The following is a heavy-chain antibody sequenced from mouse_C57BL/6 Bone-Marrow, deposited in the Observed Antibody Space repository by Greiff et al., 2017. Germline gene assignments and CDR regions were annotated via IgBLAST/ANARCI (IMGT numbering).Heavy chain of an antibody. V-gene: IGHV2-3*01. Sequence: VQLQQSGPGLVAPSQCLSITCTVSGFSLTSYGVSWVRQPPGKGLEWLGVIWGDGSTNYHSALMSRLSISKENSKSPVFLKRNRLQTDDTATYYCAKDEAMDYWGQGTSVTVAS. CDR3: AKDEAMDY. CDR2: IWGDGST. CDR1: GFSLTSYG. J-gene: IGHJ4*01.